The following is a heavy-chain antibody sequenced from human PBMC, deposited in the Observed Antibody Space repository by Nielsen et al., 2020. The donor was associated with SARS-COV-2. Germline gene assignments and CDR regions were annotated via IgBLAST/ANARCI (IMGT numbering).Heavy chain of an antibody. V-gene: IGHV3-23*01. D-gene: IGHD5-18*01. J-gene: IGHJ4*02. Sequence: GESLKISCVASGFIFSSYAMNWVRQAPGKGLEWVSTISGSGGGTYYADSVKGRFSISRDNSKNMLYLQMNSLRAEDTALYYCAKDGWIQLWLRPSLALDYFDYWGQGTLVTVSS. CDR1: GFIFSSYA. CDR2: ISGSGGGT. CDR3: AKDGWIQLWLRPSLALDYFDY.